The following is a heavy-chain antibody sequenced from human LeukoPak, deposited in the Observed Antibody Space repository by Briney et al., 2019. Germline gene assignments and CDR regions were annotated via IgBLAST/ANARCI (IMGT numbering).Heavy chain of an antibody. CDR3: ARQAFWGEPFFDY. CDR2: IYYSGST. V-gene: IGHV4-39*01. CDR1: GGSISSSSYY. J-gene: IGHJ4*02. D-gene: IGHD3-16*01. Sequence: SETLSLTCTVSGGSISSSSYYWGWIRQPPGKGLEWIGSIYYSGSTYYNPSLKSRVTISVDTSKNQFSLKLSSVTAADTAVYYCARQAFWGEPFFDYWGQGTLVTVSS.